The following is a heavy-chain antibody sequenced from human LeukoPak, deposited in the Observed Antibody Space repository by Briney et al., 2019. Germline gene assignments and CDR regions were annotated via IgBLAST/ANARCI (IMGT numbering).Heavy chain of an antibody. D-gene: IGHD5-18*01. CDR3: ARASQLTWIPDY. CDR2: IWYDGSNK. V-gene: IGHV3-33*01. Sequence: GGSLRLSCAASGFTFSSYGMHWVRQAPGKGLEWVAVIWYDGSNKYYADSVKGRFTISRENAKNSLYLQMNSLRAGDTAVYYCARASQLTWIPDYWGQGTLVTVSS. J-gene: IGHJ4*02. CDR1: GFTFSSYG.